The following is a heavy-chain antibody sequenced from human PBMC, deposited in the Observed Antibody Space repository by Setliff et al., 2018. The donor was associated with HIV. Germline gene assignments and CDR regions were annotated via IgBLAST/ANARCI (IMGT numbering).Heavy chain of an antibody. CDR1: GGSISSGGYY. D-gene: IGHD4-17*01. Sequence: PSETLSLTCTVSGGSISSGGYYWSWIRQHPGKGLEWIGYIYYSGSTYYNPSLKSRVTISVDTSKNQFSLKLSSVTAADTAVYYCARDYGDTPSYYYYYGMDVWGQGTTFTVSS. V-gene: IGHV4-31*03. J-gene: IGHJ6*02. CDR3: ARDYGDTPSYYYYYGMDV. CDR2: IYYSGST.